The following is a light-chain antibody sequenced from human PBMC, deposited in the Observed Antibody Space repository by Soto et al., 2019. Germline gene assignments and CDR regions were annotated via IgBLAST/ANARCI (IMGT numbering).Light chain of an antibody. CDR2: GNS. CDR3: PSYDSSLTGSKV. J-gene: IGLJ1*01. Sequence: QSVLTQPPSVSGAPGQRVTISCTGSSSNIGAGFDVHWYQQLPGTAPKLLIYGNSNRPSGVPDRFSGSRSGTSASLAITGLQAEAEADYYCPSYDSSLTGSKVFGSGTKVTVL. CDR1: SSNIGAGFD. V-gene: IGLV1-40*01.